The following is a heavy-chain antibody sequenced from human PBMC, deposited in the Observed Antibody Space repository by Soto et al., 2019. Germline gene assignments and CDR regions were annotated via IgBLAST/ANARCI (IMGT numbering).Heavy chain of an antibody. J-gene: IGHJ6*03. CDR1: GYTFTSYD. Sequence: SVKVSCKASGYTFTSYDINWVRQATGQGLEWMGWMNPNSGNTGYAQKFQGRVTMTRNTSISTAYMELSSLRSEDTAVYYCARGNIVVVPAAFSREYYYYMDVWGKGTTVTVS. CDR3: ARGNIVVVPAAFSREYYYYMDV. V-gene: IGHV1-8*01. CDR2: MNPNSGNT. D-gene: IGHD2-2*01.